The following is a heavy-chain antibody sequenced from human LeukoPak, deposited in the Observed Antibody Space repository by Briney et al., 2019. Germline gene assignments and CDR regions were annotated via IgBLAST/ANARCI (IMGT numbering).Heavy chain of an antibody. J-gene: IGHJ4*02. CDR3: ATSQRWLQSQFDY. CDR2: FDPEDGET. CDR1: GYTLTELS. D-gene: IGHD5-24*01. Sequence: ASVKVSCKVSGYTLTELSMHWVRQAPGKGLEWMGGFDPEDGETIYAQKFQGRVTMTEDTSTDTAYMELSSLRSEDTAVYYCATSQRWLQSQFDYWGQGTLDTVSS. V-gene: IGHV1-24*01.